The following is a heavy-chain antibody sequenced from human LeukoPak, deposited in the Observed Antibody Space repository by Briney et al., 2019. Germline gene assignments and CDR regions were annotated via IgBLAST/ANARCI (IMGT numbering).Heavy chain of an antibody. V-gene: IGHV4-39*07. CDR1: GGSISSGTYY. Sequence: SETLSLTCTVSGGSISSGTYYWGWIRQPPGKGLEWIGSIYHSGSTYYNPSLKSRVTISVDTSKNQFSLELSSVTAADTAVYYCASASNYGSGSYYRPGDYYYYMDVWGKGTTVTVSS. J-gene: IGHJ6*03. CDR3: ASASNYGSGSYYRPGDYYYYMDV. CDR2: IYHSGST. D-gene: IGHD3-10*01.